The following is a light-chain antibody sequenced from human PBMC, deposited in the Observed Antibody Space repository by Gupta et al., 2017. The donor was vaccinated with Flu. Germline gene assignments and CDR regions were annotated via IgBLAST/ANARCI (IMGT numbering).Light chain of an antibody. CDR1: ESVGRS. CDR2: SAS. CDR3: HQSRSLPLT. Sequence: EIVLTQSPTFHSVPQKDAVTITCRASESVGRSLHWYQQKAGQSPKLLIKSASQSLSGVPSRFSGGGSGTDFTLTINSLESEDAATYYCHQSRSLPLTFGGGTKVEIK. J-gene: IGKJ4*01. V-gene: IGKV6-21*01.